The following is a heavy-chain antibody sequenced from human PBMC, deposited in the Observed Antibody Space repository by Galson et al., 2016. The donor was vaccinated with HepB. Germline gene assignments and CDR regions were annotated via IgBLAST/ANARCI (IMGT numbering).Heavy chain of an antibody. J-gene: IGHJ4*02. CDR2: IYWDDDK. D-gene: IGHD7-27*01. CDR1: GFSLRGNKMG. V-gene: IGHV2-5*02. Sequence: ALVKPTQTLTLTCTFSGFSLRGNKMGVGWIRQPPGKAPEWLAIIYWDDDKRYNPSLRTRLTITKDTSKNQVVLTMTNMGPLDTATYYCARNWGPDYWGQGTLVTVSS. CDR3: ARNWGPDY.